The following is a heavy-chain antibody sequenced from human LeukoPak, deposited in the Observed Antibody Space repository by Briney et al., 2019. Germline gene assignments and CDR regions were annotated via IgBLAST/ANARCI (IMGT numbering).Heavy chain of an antibody. J-gene: IGHJ3*02. CDR1: GFTFSSYE. V-gene: IGHV3-48*03. D-gene: IGHD6-19*01. Sequence: GGSLRPSCAASGFTFSSYEMNWVRQAPGKGLEWVSYISSSGSTIYYADSVKGRFTISRDNAKNSLYLQMNSLRAEDTAVYYCARAFGHSSGWYDAFDIWGQGTMVTVSS. CDR3: ARAFGHSSGWYDAFDI. CDR2: ISSSGSTI.